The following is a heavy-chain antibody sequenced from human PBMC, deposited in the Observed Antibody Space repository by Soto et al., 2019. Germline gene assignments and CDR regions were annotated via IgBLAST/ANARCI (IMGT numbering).Heavy chain of an antibody. CDR3: ARAYGDYFFDY. CDR1: GGSFSGYY. CDR2: INHSGST. Sequence: SETLSLTCAVYGGSFSGYYWSWIRQPPGKGLEWIGEINHSGSTNYNPSLKSRVTISVDTSKNQFSLKLSSVTAADTAVYYCARAYGDYFFDYWGQGTLVTVSS. V-gene: IGHV4-34*01. D-gene: IGHD4-17*01. J-gene: IGHJ4*02.